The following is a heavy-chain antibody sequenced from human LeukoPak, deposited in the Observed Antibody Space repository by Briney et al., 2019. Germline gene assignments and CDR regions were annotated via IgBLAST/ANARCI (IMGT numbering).Heavy chain of an antibody. CDR2: IIPILGIA. CDR1: GGTSSSYA. Sequence: GASVKVSCKASGGTSSSYAISWVRQAPGQGLEWMGRIIPILGIANYAQKFQGRVTITADKSTSTAYMELSSLRSEDTAVYYCASPRDGYNYGTGYFDYWGQGTLVTVSS. D-gene: IGHD5-24*01. V-gene: IGHV1-69*04. J-gene: IGHJ4*02. CDR3: ASPRDGYNYGTGYFDY.